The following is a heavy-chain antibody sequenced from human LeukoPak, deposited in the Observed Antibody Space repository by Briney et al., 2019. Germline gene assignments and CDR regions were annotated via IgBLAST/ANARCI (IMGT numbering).Heavy chain of an antibody. J-gene: IGHJ4*02. D-gene: IGHD3-10*01. CDR3: ARGGSFVEY. CDR2: ISSGGSTV. Sequence: SGGSQRLSCAASGFTFSNYEMHWVRRAPGKGLEWVSYISSGGSTVYYADSVKGRFTVSRDNAKNSLYLQMSSLRAEDTAVYYCARGGSFVEYWGQGTLVSVSS. V-gene: IGHV3-48*03. CDR1: GFTFSNYE.